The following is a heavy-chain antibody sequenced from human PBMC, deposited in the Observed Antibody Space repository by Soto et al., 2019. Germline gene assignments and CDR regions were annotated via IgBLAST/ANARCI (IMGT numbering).Heavy chain of an antibody. D-gene: IGHD2-2*01. CDR3: AREGIVVVPAARNNWFDP. Sequence: QVQLVQSGAEVKKPGSSVKVSCKASGGTFSSYAISWVRQAPGQGLEWMGGIIPIFGTANYAQKFQGRVTITADESTSTAYMELSSLRAADTAVSYCAREGIVVVPAARNNWFDPWGQGTLVTVAS. CDR2: IIPIFGTA. CDR1: GGTFSSYA. J-gene: IGHJ5*02. V-gene: IGHV1-69*01.